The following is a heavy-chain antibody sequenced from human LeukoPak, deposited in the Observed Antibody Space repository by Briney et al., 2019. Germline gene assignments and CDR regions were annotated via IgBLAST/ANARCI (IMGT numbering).Heavy chain of an antibody. Sequence: PGGSLRLSCAASGFTFSSYAMSWVRQAPGKGLEWVSAISGSGGSTYYADSVKGRFTISRDNSKNTLYLQMSSLRAEDTAVYYCAREPQSPGCSSTSCYTRGGLDYWGQGTLVTVSS. CDR3: AREPQSPGCSSTSCYTRGGLDY. D-gene: IGHD2-2*02. CDR1: GFTFSSYA. J-gene: IGHJ4*02. V-gene: IGHV3-23*01. CDR2: ISGSGGST.